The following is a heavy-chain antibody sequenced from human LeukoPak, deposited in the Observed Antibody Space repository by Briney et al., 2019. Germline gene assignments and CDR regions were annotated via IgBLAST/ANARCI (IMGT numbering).Heavy chain of an antibody. CDR3: AREGSSTPFDY. CDR2: IYYSGST. J-gene: IGHJ4*02. CDR1: GGSISSYY. D-gene: IGHD6-13*01. V-gene: IGHV4-59*01. Sequence: SETLSLTCTVSGGSISSYYWSWIRQPPGKGLEWIGYIYYSGSTNYNPSLKSRVTISVDTSKNQFSLKLSSVTAADTAVYYCAREGSSTPFDYWGQGTLVTVSS.